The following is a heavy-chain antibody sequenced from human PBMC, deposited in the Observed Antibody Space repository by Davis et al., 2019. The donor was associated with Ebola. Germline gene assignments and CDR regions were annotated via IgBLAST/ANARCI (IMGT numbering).Heavy chain of an antibody. D-gene: IGHD2-15*01. CDR3: ARVGSGYCSGGSCYSSLYYYYGMDV. Sequence: PSETLSLTCTVSGGSISSYYWSWIRQPPGKGLEWIGYIYYSGSTNYNPSLKSRVTISVDTSKNQFSLKLSSVTAADTAVYYCARVGSGYCSGGSCYSSLYYYYGMDVWGQGTTVTVSS. CDR2: IYYSGST. CDR1: GGSISSYY. V-gene: IGHV4-59*01. J-gene: IGHJ6*02.